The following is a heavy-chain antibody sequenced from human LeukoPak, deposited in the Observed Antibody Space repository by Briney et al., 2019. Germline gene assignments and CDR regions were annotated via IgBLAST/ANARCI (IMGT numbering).Heavy chain of an antibody. J-gene: IGHJ4*02. V-gene: IGHV4-4*07. CDR3: ARVMPGRGKFDY. Sequence: SETLSLTCTVSGVSISSDHWNWLRQPAGKGLEWIGRVFGGGNTNYNPSLQSRVNTSVDTSKNQFSLNLNSVTAADTAVYYCARVMPGRGKFDYWGQGILVTVSS. CDR2: VFGGGNT. D-gene: IGHD2-2*01. CDR1: GVSISSDH.